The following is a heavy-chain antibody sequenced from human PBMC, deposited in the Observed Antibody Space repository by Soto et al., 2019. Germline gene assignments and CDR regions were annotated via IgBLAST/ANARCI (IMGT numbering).Heavy chain of an antibody. CDR1: GFTFDDYT. CDR3: AKYKDPTAKAAQYYYSYVMDF. J-gene: IGHJ6*02. Sequence: DVQLVESGGVVVQPGGSLRLSCAASGFTFDDYTMHWVRQAPGKGLEWVSLISWDGGSTYYADSVKGRFTISRDNYKSIDFLEMTSLRTENTALYYCAKYKDPTAKAAQYYYSYVMDFWCQCTTVTPSS. D-gene: IGHD2-21*02. CDR2: ISWDGGST. V-gene: IGHV3-43*01.